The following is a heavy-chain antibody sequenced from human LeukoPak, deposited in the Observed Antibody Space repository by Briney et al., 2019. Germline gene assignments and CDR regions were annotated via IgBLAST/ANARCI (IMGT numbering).Heavy chain of an antibody. CDR1: GYTFTSYG. V-gene: IGHV1-18*04. CDR3: ARADNLGYWQWPSDY. D-gene: IGHD6-19*01. Sequence: ASVKVSCKASGYTFTSYGISWVRQAPGQGLEWMGWISAYNGNTNYAQKLQGRVTMTTDTSTSTAYMELRSLRSDDTAVYYCARADNLGYWQWPSDYWGQGTLVTVSS. J-gene: IGHJ4*02. CDR2: ISAYNGNT.